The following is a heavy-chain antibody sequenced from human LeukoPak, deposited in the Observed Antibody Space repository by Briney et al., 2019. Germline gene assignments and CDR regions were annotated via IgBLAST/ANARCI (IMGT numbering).Heavy chain of an antibody. CDR3: ARSPTYFYDSSGYYPGEYYFDY. D-gene: IGHD3-22*01. Sequence: ASVKVSCKASGYTFTGYYIHWVRQAPGKGLEGMAWINPKSGGTDYAQWSQGRVTMTRDTSIGTAYMELSRLRSDDTAVYYCARSPTYFYDSSGYYPGEYYFDYWGQGTLVTVSS. J-gene: IGHJ4*02. CDR2: INPKSGGT. V-gene: IGHV1-2*02. CDR1: GYTFTGYY.